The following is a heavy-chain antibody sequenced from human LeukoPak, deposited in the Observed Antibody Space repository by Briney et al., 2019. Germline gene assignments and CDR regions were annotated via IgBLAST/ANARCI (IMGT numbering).Heavy chain of an antibody. Sequence: SQTLSLTCAISGDSVSSNSGAWNWVRQSPSRGLEWLGRTYYRSNWYYDYGVSVRSRITITPDTSKNQFSLQLNYVTPEDTAVYYCASRSAVAGEFDYWGQGTVVTVSS. J-gene: IGHJ4*02. D-gene: IGHD6-19*01. CDR2: TYYRSNWYY. V-gene: IGHV6-1*01. CDR3: ASRSAVAGEFDY. CDR1: GDSVSSNSGA.